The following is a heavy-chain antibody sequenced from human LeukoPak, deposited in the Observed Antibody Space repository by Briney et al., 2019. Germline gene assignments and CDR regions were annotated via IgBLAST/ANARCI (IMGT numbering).Heavy chain of an antibody. CDR3: ARHNLGEWLVTFDY. Sequence: SSETLSLTCTVSGGSISSYYWSWIRRPPGKGLEWSGYIYYSGSTNYNPSLKSRVTISVDTSKNQFSLKLSSVTAADTAVYYCARHNLGEWLVTFDYWGQGTLVTVSS. V-gene: IGHV4-59*08. CDR1: GGSISSYY. J-gene: IGHJ4*02. CDR2: IYYSGST. D-gene: IGHD6-19*01.